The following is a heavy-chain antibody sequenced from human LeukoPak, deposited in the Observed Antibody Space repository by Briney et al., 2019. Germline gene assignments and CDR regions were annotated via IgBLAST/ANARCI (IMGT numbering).Heavy chain of an antibody. CDR1: GFTFSNYW. Sequence: GGSLRLSCAASGFTFSNYWMSWVRQAPGKGLEWVANIKHDGSEKHYVGSVKGRFTISRDNAKNSMYLQMNSLRAEDTAVYFRYVTSTPENIQHWGQGTLVTVSS. CDR3: YVTSTPENIQH. J-gene: IGHJ1*01. CDR2: IKHDGSEK. V-gene: IGHV3-7*05. D-gene: IGHD2-2*01.